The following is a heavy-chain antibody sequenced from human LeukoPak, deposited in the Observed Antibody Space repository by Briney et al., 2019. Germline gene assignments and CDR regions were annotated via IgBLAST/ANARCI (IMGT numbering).Heavy chain of an antibody. CDR3: ARESYDSSGYQTGYFDY. D-gene: IGHD3-22*01. CDR2: ISSSSSTI. V-gene: IGHV3-48*04. J-gene: IGHJ4*02. Sequence: PGGSLRLSCAASGFTFSSYSMNWVRQAPGKGLEWVSYISSSSSTIYYADSVKGRFTISRDNAKNSLYLQMNSLRAEDTAVYYCARESYDSSGYQTGYFDYWGQGTLVTVSS. CDR1: GFTFSSYS.